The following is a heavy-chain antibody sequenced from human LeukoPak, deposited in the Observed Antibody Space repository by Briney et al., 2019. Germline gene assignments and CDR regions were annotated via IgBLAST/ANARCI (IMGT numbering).Heavy chain of an antibody. D-gene: IGHD3-10*01. CDR1: GFSFSNCW. V-gene: IGHV3-74*01. CDR3: ARSDSGDVDY. J-gene: IGHJ4*02. Sequence: GGSLRLSCAASGFSFSNCWMHWVRQTPGKGLVWVSRINTDGTSTSYADSVKGRFTISRDNAKNTLYLQVNSLRAEDTALYFCARSDSGDVDYWGKGTLVTVSS. CDR2: INTDGTST.